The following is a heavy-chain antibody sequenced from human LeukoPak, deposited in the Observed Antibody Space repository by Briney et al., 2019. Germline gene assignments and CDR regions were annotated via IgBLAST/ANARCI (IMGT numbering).Heavy chain of an antibody. D-gene: IGHD4-11*01. CDR1: GFTFSHYG. CDR2: IWSDGTEK. J-gene: IGHJ4*02. Sequence: PGGSLILSCATSGFTFSHYGMHWVRQAPGKGLEWVAVIWSDGTEKYYGDSVKGRFTISRDNSKKTVYLQVNSLRVEDTAVYYCAKDAQRGFDFSNSLESWGQGTLVTVSP. CDR3: AKDAQRGFDFSNSLES. V-gene: IGHV3-33*06.